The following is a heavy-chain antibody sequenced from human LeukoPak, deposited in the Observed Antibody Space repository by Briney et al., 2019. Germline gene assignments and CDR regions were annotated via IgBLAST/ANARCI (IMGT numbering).Heavy chain of an antibody. Sequence: PGXSLRLSCAASGFTFSSYSMNWVRQAPGKGLEWVSSISSSSSYIYYADSVKGRFTISRDNAKNSLYLQMNSLRAEDTAVYYCARLKMATISFDYWGQGTLVTVSS. CDR1: GFTFSSYS. D-gene: IGHD5-24*01. CDR2: ISSSSSYI. V-gene: IGHV3-21*01. CDR3: ARLKMATISFDY. J-gene: IGHJ4*02.